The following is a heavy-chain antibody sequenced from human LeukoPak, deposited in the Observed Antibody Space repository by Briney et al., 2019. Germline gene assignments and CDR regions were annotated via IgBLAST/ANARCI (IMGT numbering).Heavy chain of an antibody. CDR2: IYYSGST. V-gene: IGHV4-39*07. CDR1: GGSISSSSYY. J-gene: IGHJ4*02. CDR3: ARVVVIPYYFDY. Sequence: PSETLSLTCTVSGGSISSSSYYWVWIRQPPGKGLEWIGSIYYSGSTYYNPSLKSRVTISVDTSKNQFSLKLSSVTAADTAVYYCARVVVIPYYFDYWGQGTLVTVSS. D-gene: IGHD3-22*01.